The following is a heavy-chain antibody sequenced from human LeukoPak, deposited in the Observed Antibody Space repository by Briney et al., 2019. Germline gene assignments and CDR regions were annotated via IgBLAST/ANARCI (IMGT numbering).Heavy chain of an antibody. Sequence: ASVKLSCKSSGYTFTYYYMHWVRQAPGQGLEWMGWINPSSGGTSYAQKFPGMVTMTRDTSISTAYMELSRLRSDDTAVYYCAGEGSSSLGAFEIWGQGTMVTVPS. CDR3: AGEGSSSLGAFEI. J-gene: IGHJ3*02. D-gene: IGHD6-6*01. CDR2: INPSSGGT. V-gene: IGHV1-2*02. CDR1: GYTFTYYY.